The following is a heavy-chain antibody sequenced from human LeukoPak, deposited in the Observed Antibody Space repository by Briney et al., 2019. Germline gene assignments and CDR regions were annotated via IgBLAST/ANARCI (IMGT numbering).Heavy chain of an antibody. CDR2: INHSGST. CDR3: ARNYYDSRGYFIDY. D-gene: IGHD3-22*01. V-gene: IGHV4-34*01. CDR1: GGSFSGYY. Sequence: SETLSLTCAVYGGSFSGYYWSWIRQPPGKGLEWIGEINHSGSTNYNPSLKSRVTISVDTSKNQFSLKLSSVTAADTAVYYCARNYYDSRGYFIDYWGQGTLVTVSS. J-gene: IGHJ4*02.